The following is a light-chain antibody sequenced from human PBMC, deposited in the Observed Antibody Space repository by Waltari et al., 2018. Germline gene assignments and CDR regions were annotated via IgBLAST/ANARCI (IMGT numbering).Light chain of an antibody. J-gene: IGLJ6*01. CDR3: QSADSSNTYV. V-gene: IGLV3-25*03. Sequence: SYELTQPPSVSVSPGQTARIPCSGDALPKQYTYWYQNKPGQAPVLVMYKDTERPAGIPERFACARSGTTVTLTISGVRAEDEAEYYCQSADSSNTYVFGSGTKVTVL. CDR1: ALPKQY. CDR2: KDT.